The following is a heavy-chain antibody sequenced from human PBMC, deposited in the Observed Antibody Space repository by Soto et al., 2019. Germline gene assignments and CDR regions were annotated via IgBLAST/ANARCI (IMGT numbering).Heavy chain of an antibody. CDR2: IYYDGTP. J-gene: IGHJ5*02. D-gene: IGHD2-21*01. CDR1: GGSLSPNY. V-gene: IGHV4-59*08. Sequence: SDPLSLTSTVSGGSLSPNYWRGFGERPGKGLEWVGYIYYDGTPSYNPSLKSRVTISLEPSKSQVSLRLASVTAAYTAVYYCARLGAYYQSLDPWGPGILVTVSS. CDR3: ARLGAYYQSLDP.